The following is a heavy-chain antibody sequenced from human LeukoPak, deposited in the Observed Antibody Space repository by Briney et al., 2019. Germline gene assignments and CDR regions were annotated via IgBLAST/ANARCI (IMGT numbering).Heavy chain of an antibody. CDR1: GYTFTGYY. Sequence: GASVKVSCKASGYTFTGYYMHWVRQATGQGLEWMGWMNPNSGNTGYAQKFQGRVTMTRNTSISTAYMELSSLRSEDTAVYYCARGTPFGVYDAFDIWGQGTMVTVSS. J-gene: IGHJ3*02. D-gene: IGHD3-16*01. CDR2: MNPNSGNT. V-gene: IGHV1-8*02. CDR3: ARGTPFGVYDAFDI.